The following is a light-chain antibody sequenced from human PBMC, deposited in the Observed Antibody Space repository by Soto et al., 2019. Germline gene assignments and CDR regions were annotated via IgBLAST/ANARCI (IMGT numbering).Light chain of an antibody. CDR3: SSYTTDATPQ. J-gene: IGLJ2*01. V-gene: IGLV2-14*01. CDR2: EIN. CDR1: SSDVGAYDY. Sequence: QSALTQPPSASGSPGQSVTISCTGTSSDVGAYDYVSWYQQHPGKAPKLMIYEINKRPSGVSSRFSGSKSGNTASLIISGLQAEDEAHYYCSSYTTDATPQFGGGTKLTVL.